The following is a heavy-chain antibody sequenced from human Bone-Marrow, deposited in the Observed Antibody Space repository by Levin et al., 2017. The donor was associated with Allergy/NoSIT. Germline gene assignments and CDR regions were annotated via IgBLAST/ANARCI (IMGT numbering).Heavy chain of an antibody. V-gene: IGHV1-18*01. CDR1: GYTFTSYG. CDR3: AGDPHYQIAVAEARRFDP. CDR2: ISAYNGNT. J-gene: IGHJ5*02. Sequence: ASVKVSCKASGYTFTSYGISWARQAPGQGLEWMGWISAYNGNTNYAQKLQGRVTMTTDTSTSTAYMELRSLRSDDTAVYYCAGDPHYQIAVAEARRFDPWGQGTLVTVSS. D-gene: IGHD6-19*01.